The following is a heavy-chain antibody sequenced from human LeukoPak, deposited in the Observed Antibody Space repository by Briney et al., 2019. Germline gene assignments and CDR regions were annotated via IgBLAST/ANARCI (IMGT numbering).Heavy chain of an antibody. CDR3: ASAGSTTLTRWFDH. D-gene: IGHD4-17*01. Sequence: PGGSLRLSCAASGFPFSTYSMTWVRQAPGKGLGWVSYIKYSSSTIFYAESVRGRFTISRDNAKNSLFLLMNSLRDEDTAVYYCASAGSTTLTRWFDHWGQGSLVTVSS. V-gene: IGHV3-48*02. CDR1: GFPFSTYS. CDR2: IKYSSSTI. J-gene: IGHJ5*02.